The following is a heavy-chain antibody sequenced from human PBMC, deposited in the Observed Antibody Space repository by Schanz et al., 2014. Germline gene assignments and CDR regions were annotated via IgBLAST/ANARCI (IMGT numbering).Heavy chain of an antibody. Sequence: VQLVESGGGVVRPGRSLRLSCAASGFIVSSTYMTWVRQAPGKGLELVSVISSSGVTIYYADSVKGRFTISRDNARNSLYLQLNSLRVEDSGVYFCAQTRGAFMVPIDNWGQGVRVIVSS. CDR3: AQTRGAFMVPIDN. V-gene: IGHV3-48*04. CDR2: ISSSGVTI. CDR1: GFIVSSTY. D-gene: IGHD3-3*02. J-gene: IGHJ4*02.